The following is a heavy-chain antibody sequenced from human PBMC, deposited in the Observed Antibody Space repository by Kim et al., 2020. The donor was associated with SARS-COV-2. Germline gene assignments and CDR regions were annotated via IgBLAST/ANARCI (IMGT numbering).Heavy chain of an antibody. J-gene: IGHJ3*02. CDR3: ASLGDNGSDYRDAFDI. D-gene: IGHD4-4*01. CDR1: GGSLSSSSYY. Sequence: SETLSLTCPVSGGSLSSSSYYWGWIRQPPGKGLEWIGSIYYSGSTYYNPSLKSRVTISVDTSKNQFSLKLSSVTAADTAVYYCASLGDNGSDYRDAFDIWGQGTMVTVSS. V-gene: IGHV4-39*07. CDR2: IYYSGST.